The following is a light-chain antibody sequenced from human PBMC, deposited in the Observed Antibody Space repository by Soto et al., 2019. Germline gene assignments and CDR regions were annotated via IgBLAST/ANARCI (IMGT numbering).Light chain of an antibody. CDR2: DNN. Sequence: QSVLTQPPSVSAAPGQTVTISCSGSSPNIGTNYVSWYQQLPGTPPKLLIYDNNSRASGIPDRFSGSKSDTSATLAITGLQTGDEADYYRGTWDSSLSGLVLFGGGTKVTVL. J-gene: IGLJ2*01. V-gene: IGLV1-51*01. CDR1: SPNIGTNY. CDR3: GTWDSSLSGLVL.